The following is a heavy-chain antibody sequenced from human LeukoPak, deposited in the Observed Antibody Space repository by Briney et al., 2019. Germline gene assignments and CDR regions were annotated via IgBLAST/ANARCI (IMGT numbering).Heavy chain of an antibody. V-gene: IGHV3-48*03. CDR1: GFTFSSYE. Sequence: PGGSLRLSCAASGFTFSSYEMNWVRQAPGKGLEWVSYISSSGSTIYYADSVKGQFTISRDNAKNSLYLQMNSLRAEDTAVYYCAREVDSSGYYARHFDYWGQGTLVTVSS. CDR3: AREVDSSGYYARHFDY. J-gene: IGHJ4*02. CDR2: ISSSGSTI. D-gene: IGHD3-22*01.